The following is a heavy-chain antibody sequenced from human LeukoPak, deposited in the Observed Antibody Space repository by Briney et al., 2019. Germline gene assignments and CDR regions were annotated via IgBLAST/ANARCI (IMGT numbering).Heavy chain of an antibody. CDR3: AIHESSIPY. CDR1: GLTFSNYA. Sequence: GGSLRLSCAASGLTFSNYAMTWVRRAPGNGQEWVSSISAGSGSTYYADSVKGRFTISRDNSKNTLYLQMSSLRAEDTAIYYCAIHESSIPYWGQGTLVTVSS. CDR2: ISAGSGST. V-gene: IGHV3-23*01. D-gene: IGHD1-26*01. J-gene: IGHJ4*02.